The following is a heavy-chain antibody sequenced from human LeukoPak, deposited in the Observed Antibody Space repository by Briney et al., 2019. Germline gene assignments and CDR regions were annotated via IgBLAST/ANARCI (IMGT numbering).Heavy chain of an antibody. CDR1: GGSISSGDYY. J-gene: IGHJ5*02. D-gene: IGHD2-2*01. Sequence: SQTLSLTCTVSGGSISSGDYYWSWIRQPPGKGLEWIGYIHYSGNTFHYNPSLKSRVNISVDTSKNQFSLRLSSVTAVDTAVYYCASTNCSSAGCYGANWFDPWGQGTLVTVSS. CDR2: IHYSGNT. CDR3: ASTNCSSAGCYGANWFDP. V-gene: IGHV4-30-4*08.